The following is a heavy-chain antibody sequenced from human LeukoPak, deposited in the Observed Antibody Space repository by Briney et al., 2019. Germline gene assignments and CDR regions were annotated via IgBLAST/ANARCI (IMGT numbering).Heavy chain of an antibody. CDR3: ARAGGYDFWSGDHFDY. D-gene: IGHD3-3*01. J-gene: IGHJ4*02. CDR2: IYTSGST. Sequence: PSETLSLTCTVSGGSISSGSYYWTWIRQPAGKGLEWIGRIYTSGSTNYNPSLKSRVTISLDTSKNQFSLKLSSVTAADTAVYYCARAGGYDFWSGDHFDYWGQGTLVTVSS. V-gene: IGHV4-61*02. CDR1: GGSISSGSYY.